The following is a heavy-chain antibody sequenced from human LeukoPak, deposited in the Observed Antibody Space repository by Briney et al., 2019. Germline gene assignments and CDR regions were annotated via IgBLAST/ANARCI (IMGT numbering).Heavy chain of an antibody. V-gene: IGHV3-66*01. CDR2: ISSGGTT. Sequence: GGSLRLSCAASGFTVSSNYMNWVGQAPGKGREGVSLISSGGTTYYTDSGMGRFTISRDNSKSTLYLQMSSLRAEDTAVYYCARDPSPVYYASGSSKYYYYGMDVWGPGTTVTVSS. J-gene: IGHJ6*02. D-gene: IGHD3-10*01. CDR1: GFTVSSNY. CDR3: ARDPSPVYYASGSSKYYYYGMDV.